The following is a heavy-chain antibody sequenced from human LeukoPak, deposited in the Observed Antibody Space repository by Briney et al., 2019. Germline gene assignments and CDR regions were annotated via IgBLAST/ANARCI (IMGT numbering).Heavy chain of an antibody. D-gene: IGHD3-3*01. CDR2: IYYSGST. V-gene: IGHV4-31*03. CDR3: AAGTSYDFWSGRLRGEYDY. Sequence: SETLSLTCTVSGGSISRSGYYWSWIRQHPGKGLEWIGYIYYSGSTYYNPSLKSRVTISVDTSKNQFSLKLSSVTAADTAVYYCAAGTSYDFWSGRLRGEYDYWGQGTLVTVSS. CDR1: GGSISRSGYY. J-gene: IGHJ4*02.